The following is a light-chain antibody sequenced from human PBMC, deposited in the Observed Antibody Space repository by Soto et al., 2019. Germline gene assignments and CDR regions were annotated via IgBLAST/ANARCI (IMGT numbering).Light chain of an antibody. V-gene: IGLV2-14*03. CDR3: CSYSSDNTQI. CDR2: DVN. J-gene: IGLJ2*01. Sequence: QSALTQPASVSGSPGQSITISCTGTTTDIGGYSYVSWYQQHPGKAPKLMVYDVNNRPSGVSDRFSGSKSGNTASLTISGLRAEDEAYYYCCSYSSDNTQIFGGGTKVTVL. CDR1: TTDIGGYSY.